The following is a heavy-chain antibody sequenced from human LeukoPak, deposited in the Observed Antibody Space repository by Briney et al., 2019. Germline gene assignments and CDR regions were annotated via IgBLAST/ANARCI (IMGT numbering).Heavy chain of an antibody. Sequence: PSQTLSLTCTVSGGSISSDMYYWSWIRQPAGKGLEWIGRIYASGSTNYNPSLKSRVTRSVDPSKNQFSMKLSSVTAADTAVYYCAGPRRYCSGGSCYNWFDPWGQGTLVIVSS. V-gene: IGHV4-61*02. J-gene: IGHJ5*02. CDR3: AGPRRYCSGGSCYNWFDP. CDR2: IYASGST. CDR1: GGSISSDMYY. D-gene: IGHD2-15*01.